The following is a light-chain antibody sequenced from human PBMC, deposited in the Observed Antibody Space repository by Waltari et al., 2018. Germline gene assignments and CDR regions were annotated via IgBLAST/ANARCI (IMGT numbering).Light chain of an antibody. CDR3: HQYQRSPT. CDR1: QSLSNGY. CDR2: GSS. V-gene: IGKV3-20*01. J-gene: IGKJ1*01. Sequence: VLTQSPGTLSLSPGERATLSCRASQSLSNGYLAWYQHRPGQAPRLLIHGSSHRATDIPDRFSGSGSVTDFSLTISSLDPEDFAVYYCHQYQRSPTFGHGTKV.